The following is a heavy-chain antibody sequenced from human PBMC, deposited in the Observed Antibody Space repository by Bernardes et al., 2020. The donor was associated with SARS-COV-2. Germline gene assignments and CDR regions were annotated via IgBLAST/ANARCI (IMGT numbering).Heavy chain of an antibody. J-gene: IGHJ6*02. D-gene: IGHD3-10*01. CDR3: ARHLRPDYYGSGTSLYFYGMDV. Sequence: GESLKISCSGSGYSFISYWVAWVRQMPGKGLEWMGIIYPRDSDIRYSPSFRGQVTISADKSISTTYLQWSSLKASDTAIYYCARHLRPDYYGSGTSLYFYGMDVWGQGTTVTVSS. CDR2: IYPRDSDI. CDR1: GYSFISYW. V-gene: IGHV5-51*01.